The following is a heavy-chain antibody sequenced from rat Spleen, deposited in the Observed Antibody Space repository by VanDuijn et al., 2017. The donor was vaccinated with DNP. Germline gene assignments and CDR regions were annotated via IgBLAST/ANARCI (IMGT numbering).Heavy chain of an antibody. D-gene: IGHD1-3*01. Sequence: EVQLVESGGGLVQPGRSLKLSCAASGFTFSNFDMAWVRQAPTKGLEWVATISTGGGNTYYRDSVKGRFTISRDNAKSTLYLQMDSLRSEDTATYYCTRCNYGSYDWYFDFWGPGTMVTVSS. CDR1: GFTFSNFD. J-gene: IGHJ1*01. CDR2: ISTGGGNT. CDR3: TRCNYGSYDWYFDF. V-gene: IGHV5-25*01.